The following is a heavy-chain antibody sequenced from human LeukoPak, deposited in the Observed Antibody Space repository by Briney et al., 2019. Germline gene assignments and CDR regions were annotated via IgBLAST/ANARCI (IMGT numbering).Heavy chain of an antibody. V-gene: IGHV1-18*01. J-gene: IGHJ4*02. CDR3: ARVSAMDSSGRFDY. CDR2: ISAYNGNT. Sequence: ASVKVSCKASGYTFTRYGISWVRQAPGQGLERMGWISAYNGNTNYAQKLQGRVTMTTETSTSRGYKEMRSLSSHDTPAYYHARVSAMDSSGRFDYWGQGTLVTVSS. CDR1: GYTFTRYG. D-gene: IGHD6-19*01.